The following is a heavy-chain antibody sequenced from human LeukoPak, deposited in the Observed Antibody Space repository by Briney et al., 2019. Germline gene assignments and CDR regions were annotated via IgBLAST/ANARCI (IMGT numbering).Heavy chain of an antibody. Sequence: PGGSLRLSCAASGFTFSTYTMNWVRQAPGKGLEWVSYITSGSTTIYYTDSVKGRFTISRDNAKNSLYLQMNGLRAEDTAVYYCARAEVGQDYFDYWGQGTLVTVSS. D-gene: IGHD1-26*01. J-gene: IGHJ4*02. CDR3: ARAEVGQDYFDY. V-gene: IGHV3-48*01. CDR1: GFTFSTYT. CDR2: ITSGSTTI.